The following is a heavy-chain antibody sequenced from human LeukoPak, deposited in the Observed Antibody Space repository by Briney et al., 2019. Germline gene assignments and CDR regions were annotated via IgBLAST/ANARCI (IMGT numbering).Heavy chain of an antibody. CDR1: GFSFSNYW. CDR2: INQGESEK. V-gene: IGHV3-7*01. D-gene: IGHD3-10*01. J-gene: IGHJ4*02. Sequence: GGSLRLSVAASGFSFSNYWMSWVRQAPGKGLKWVANINQGESEKYYVDSVEGRFTISRDNAKSALYLQMNSLRVDDTAVYYCARAGDRGSVDYWGQGTLVTVSS. CDR3: ARAGDRGSVDY.